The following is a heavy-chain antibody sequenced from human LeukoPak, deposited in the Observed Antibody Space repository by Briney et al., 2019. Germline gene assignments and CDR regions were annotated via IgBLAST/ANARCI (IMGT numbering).Heavy chain of an antibody. J-gene: IGHJ5*02. CDR1: GGSFSGYY. D-gene: IGHD3-22*01. CDR2: INHSGST. Sequence: SETLSLTCAVYGGSFSGYYWSWIRQPPGKGLEWIGGINHSGSTNYNPSLKSRVTISVDTSKNQFSLKLSSVTAADTAVYYCARGVKGKDYYDSSGYSYNWFDPWGQGTLVTVSS. CDR3: ARGVKGKDYYDSSGYSYNWFDP. V-gene: IGHV4-34*01.